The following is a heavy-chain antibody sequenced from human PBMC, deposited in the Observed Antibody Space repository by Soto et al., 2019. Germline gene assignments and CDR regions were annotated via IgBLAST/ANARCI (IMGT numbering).Heavy chain of an antibody. CDR1: GNTFASHG. V-gene: IGHV1-18*01. J-gene: IGHJ4*02. Sequence: GVSVNVSCKTSGNTFASHGFSWVRQAPGQGLEWMGWISGFNGQTNYALKFQGRVTLTTDTSTSTAYMELRSLRSDDTAVYFCARVDPRGVAVVRDYWGQGTLVTVSS. D-gene: IGHD3-10*01. CDR3: ARVDPRGVAVVRDY. CDR2: ISGFNGQT.